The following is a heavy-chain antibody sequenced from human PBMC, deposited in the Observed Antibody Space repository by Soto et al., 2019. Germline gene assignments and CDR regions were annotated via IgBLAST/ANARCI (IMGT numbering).Heavy chain of an antibody. CDR3: ARDHPLARGNNWFDP. D-gene: IGHD5-12*01. CDR2: IIPIFNTA. CDR1: GGSFSTFA. J-gene: IGHJ5*02. V-gene: IGHV1-69*01. Sequence: QVQLVQSGAEVKKPGSSVKVSCKASGGSFSTFAISWVRQAPGRGLEWMGGIIPIFNTAKYTQKFQGRVTIIADESTSTAYMELSSLRSEDTAVYYCARDHPLARGNNWFDPWGQGTLVTVSS.